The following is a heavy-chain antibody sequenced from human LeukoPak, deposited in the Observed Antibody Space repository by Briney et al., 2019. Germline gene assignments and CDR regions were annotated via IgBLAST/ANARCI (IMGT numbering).Heavy chain of an antibody. CDR3: ARDGGWLQPQTVDY. J-gene: IGHJ4*02. V-gene: IGHV4-39*07. CDR1: GGSISSSSYY. Sequence: SETLSLTCTVSGGSISSSSYYWGWVRQPPGKGLEWLGSIYYSGSTYYNPSLKSRVTISVDTSKNQFSLKLSSVTAADTAVYYCARDGGWLQPQTVDYWGQGTLVTVSS. CDR2: IYYSGST. D-gene: IGHD5-24*01.